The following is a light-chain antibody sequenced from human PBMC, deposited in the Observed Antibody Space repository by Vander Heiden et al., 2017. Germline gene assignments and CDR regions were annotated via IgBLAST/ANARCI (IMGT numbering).Light chain of an antibody. CDR2: EVS. V-gene: IGKV2D-29*01. Sequence: IIMIPPPLSLPVTPGQPASISCKSSQSLLHSDGSTYLYWYLQKPGQPPQLLVYEVSNRFSGVPDRFSGSGSGTDFTLKISRVQAEDVGIYYCLQNIQSPSTFGQGTKLEIK. J-gene: IGKJ2*01. CDR1: QSLLHSDGSTY. CDR3: LQNIQSPST.